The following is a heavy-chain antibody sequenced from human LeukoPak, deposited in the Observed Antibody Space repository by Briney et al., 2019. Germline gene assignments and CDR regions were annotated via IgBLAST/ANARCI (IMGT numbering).Heavy chain of an antibody. CDR3: ARSGCSGGSCFFDY. CDR1: GYTFTSYY. Sequence: ASVKVSRKASGYTFTSYYIHWVRQAPGQGLEWRGIINPSDGSTSYAQKFQGRVTMTRDMSTSTVYMELSSLRSDDTAVYYCARSGCSGGSCFFDYWGQGTLVTVSS. CDR2: INPSDGST. D-gene: IGHD2-15*01. J-gene: IGHJ4*02. V-gene: IGHV1-46*01.